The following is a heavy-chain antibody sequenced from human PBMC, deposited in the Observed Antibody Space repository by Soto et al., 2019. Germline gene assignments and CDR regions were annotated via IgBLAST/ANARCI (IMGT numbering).Heavy chain of an antibody. J-gene: IGHJ4*02. CDR3: GNLAGAKEGLDY. CDR2: TTNKANSYTT. CDR1: GFIVSDHY. V-gene: IGHV3-72*01. D-gene: IGHD1-26*01. Sequence: GVLRLSCAASGFIVSDHYMDWVRQAPGKGLEWVGRTTNKANSYTTEYAASVKGRFIISRDDSKNSVYLQMNSLKIEDTAVYYCGNLAGAKEGLDYWGQGALVTVSS.